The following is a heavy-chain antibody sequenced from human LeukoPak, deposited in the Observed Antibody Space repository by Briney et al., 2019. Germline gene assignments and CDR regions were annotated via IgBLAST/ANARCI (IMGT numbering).Heavy chain of an antibody. CDR3: ARGMTTVSFWWFDP. J-gene: IGHJ5*02. CDR1: GGSISSSSYY. D-gene: IGHD4-17*01. Sequence: SETLSLTCTVSGGSISSSSYYWGWIRQPPGKGLEWIGSIYYSGSTYYNPSLKSRVTISVDTSKNQFSLKLSSVTAADTAVYYCARGMTTVSFWWFDPWGQGTLVTVSS. V-gene: IGHV4-39*07. CDR2: IYYSGST.